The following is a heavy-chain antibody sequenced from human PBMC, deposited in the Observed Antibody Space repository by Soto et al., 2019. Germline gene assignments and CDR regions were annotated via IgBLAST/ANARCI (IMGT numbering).Heavy chain of an antibody. D-gene: IGHD6-6*01. CDR3: ARNESSNIYGLDV. Sequence: GGSLRLSCAASGFTFSSYSMNWVRQAPGKGLEWVSSISSSSFSINYADSVKGRFSISRDNAQNTLHLQMNSLRAADTAVYYCARNESSNIYGLDVWGQGPTVTVSS. CDR1: GFTFSSYS. CDR2: ISSSSFSI. V-gene: IGHV3-21*06. J-gene: IGHJ6*02.